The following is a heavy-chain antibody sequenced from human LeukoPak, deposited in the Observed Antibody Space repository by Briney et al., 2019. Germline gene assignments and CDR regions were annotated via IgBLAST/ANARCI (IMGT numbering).Heavy chain of an antibody. CDR2: IDQGGSVR. Sequence: GGSLRLSCAASGFSFSTYWMSWVRQTPEKGLEFVANIDQGGSVRNYMDSLKGRCTISRDNAKKSLYLEINSLRADDTAVYYCARDPESSSFDLWGRGALVTLSS. V-gene: IGHV3-7*01. CDR1: GFSFSTYW. J-gene: IGHJ4*02. D-gene: IGHD6-13*01. CDR3: ARDPESSSFDL.